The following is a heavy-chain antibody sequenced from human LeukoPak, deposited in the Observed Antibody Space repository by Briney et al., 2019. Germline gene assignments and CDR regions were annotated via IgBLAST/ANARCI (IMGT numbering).Heavy chain of an antibody. CDR3: ARAADSSSWTHFDY. D-gene: IGHD6-13*01. J-gene: IGHJ4*02. CDR1: GGPFSSYA. CDR2: IIPIFGTA. V-gene: IGHV1-69*05. Sequence: GSSVKVSCKASGGPFSSYAISCVRQAPGQGLEWMGGIIPIFGTANYAQKFQGRVTITTDESTSTAYMELSSLRSEDTAVYYCARAADSSSWTHFDYWGQGTLVTVSS.